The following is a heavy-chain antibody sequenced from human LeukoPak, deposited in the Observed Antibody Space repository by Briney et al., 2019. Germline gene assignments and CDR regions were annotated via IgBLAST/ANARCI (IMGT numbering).Heavy chain of an antibody. J-gene: IGHJ4*02. V-gene: IGHV4-34*01. CDR1: GGSFSGYY. CDR3: ARGSERHDFWSGYYQNYFDY. Sequence: SETPSLTCAVYGGSFSGYYWSWIRQPPGKGLEWIGKINHSGSTNYNPSLKSRVTISVDTSKNQFSLKLSSVTAADTAVYYCARGSERHDFWSGYYQNYFDYWGQGTLVTVSS. CDR2: INHSGST. D-gene: IGHD3-3*01.